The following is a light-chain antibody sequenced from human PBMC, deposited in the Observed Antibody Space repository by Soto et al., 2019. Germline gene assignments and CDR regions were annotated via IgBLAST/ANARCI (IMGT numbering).Light chain of an antibody. Sequence: QSVLTQPPSLSAAPGQKVTISCSGSRSNIGSNYVSWYQHRPGTAPKVLIYDNNKRPSRIPDRFSGSKSGTSATLDITGLQTGDEADYYCATWDSSRSGGGVFGGGTKLTVL. CDR1: RSNIGSNY. V-gene: IGLV1-51*01. J-gene: IGLJ3*02. CDR2: DNN. CDR3: ATWDSSRSGGGV.